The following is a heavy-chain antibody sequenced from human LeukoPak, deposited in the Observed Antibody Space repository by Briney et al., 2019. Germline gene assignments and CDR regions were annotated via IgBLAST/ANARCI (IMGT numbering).Heavy chain of an antibody. D-gene: IGHD6-13*01. CDR1: GFTFSSYA. V-gene: IGHV3-23*01. J-gene: IGHJ5*02. Sequence: GGSLRLSCAASGFTFSSYAMSWVRQAPGKGLEWVSAISGSGGSTYYADSVKGRFTISRDNSKNTLYLQMNSLRAEDTAVYYCAKDRWGAAAGYNWFDPWGQGTLVTVSS. CDR3: AKDRWGAAAGYNWFDP. CDR2: ISGSGGST.